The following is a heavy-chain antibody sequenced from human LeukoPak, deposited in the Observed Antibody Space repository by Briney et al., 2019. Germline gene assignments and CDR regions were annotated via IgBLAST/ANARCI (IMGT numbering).Heavy chain of an antibody. CDR3: ARGADGVSSNSRGWFDP. CDR2: ISSSGSTI. V-gene: IGHV3-48*03. J-gene: IGHJ5*02. Sequence: LPGGSLRLSCAASGFTFSSYEMNWVRQAPGKGLEWVSYISSSGSTIYYADSVKGRFTISRDNAKNSLYLQMNSLRAEDTAVYYCARGADGVSSNSRGWFDPWGQGTLVTVSS. CDR1: GFTFSSYE. D-gene: IGHD2-15*01.